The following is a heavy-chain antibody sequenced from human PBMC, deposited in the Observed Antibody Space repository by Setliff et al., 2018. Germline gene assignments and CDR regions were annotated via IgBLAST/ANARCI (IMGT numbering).Heavy chain of an antibody. J-gene: IGHJ6*03. V-gene: IGHV7-4-1*02. Sequence: GASVKVSCKASGYTFTTYAMGWMRQAPGQRLEWMGWINTNTGNPSYAQGFTGRFVFSLDTSVSTAYLQISSLKPEDTAVYYCARASRFGTVKWRGDYYMDVWGKGTMVTVSS. D-gene: IGHD3-10*01. CDR3: ARASRFGTVKWRGDYYMDV. CDR1: GYTFTTYA. CDR2: INTNTGNP.